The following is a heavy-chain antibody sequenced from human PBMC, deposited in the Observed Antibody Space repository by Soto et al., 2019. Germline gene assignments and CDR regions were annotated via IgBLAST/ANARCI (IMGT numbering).Heavy chain of an antibody. J-gene: IGHJ4*02. CDR3: SRETLWFGESPKS. D-gene: IGHD3-10*01. CDR2: INGDGGRT. CDR1: GFTFSGSA. Sequence: EVQLVESGGGLVQPGGSLKLSCAASGFTFSGSALHWVRQASGKGLEWVGRINGDGGRTTYADSVKGRFTISRDNAHNTLYLQMDSLTADDTAVYYCSRETLWFGESPKSGGQGTLVTVSS. V-gene: IGHV3-74*01.